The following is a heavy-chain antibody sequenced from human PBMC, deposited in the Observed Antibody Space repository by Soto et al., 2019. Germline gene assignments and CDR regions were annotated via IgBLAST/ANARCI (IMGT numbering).Heavy chain of an antibody. D-gene: IGHD6-13*01. CDR3: ARDQDGSSWISSAFDI. CDR1: GYTFTSYG. J-gene: IGHJ3*02. CDR2: ISAYNGNT. V-gene: IGHV1-18*01. Sequence: ASVKVSCKASGYTFTSYGISWVRQAPGQGLEWMGWISAYNGNTNYAQKLQGRVTMTTDTSTSTAYMELRSLRSDDTAVYYCARDQDGSSWISSAFDIWGQGRMVTASS.